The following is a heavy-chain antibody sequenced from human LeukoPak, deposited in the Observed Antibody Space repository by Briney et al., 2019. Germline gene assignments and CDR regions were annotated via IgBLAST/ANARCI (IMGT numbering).Heavy chain of an antibody. CDR2: IKQDGSEK. Sequence: GGSLRLSCAASGFTFSNYWMTWVRQAPGKGLEWVANIKQDGSEKNYVDSVKGRFTISRDNAKNSLYLQMNSLRAEDTAVYYCARSLEMATVLLGYWGQGTLVTVSS. D-gene: IGHD5-24*01. J-gene: IGHJ4*02. CDR1: GFTFSNYW. CDR3: ARSLEMATVLLGY. V-gene: IGHV3-7*01.